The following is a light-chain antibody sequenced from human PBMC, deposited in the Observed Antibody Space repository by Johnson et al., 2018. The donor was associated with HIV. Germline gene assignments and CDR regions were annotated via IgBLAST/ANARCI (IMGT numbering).Light chain of an antibody. Sequence: QLVLTQPPSVSAAPGQKVTISCSGSSSNIGNNYVSWYQQLPGTAPKLLIYDNNKRPSGIPDRFSGSKAGSSATLGIAGLQTGDEADYYCGTWDTRLSAGHVFGTGTKVTFL. CDR2: DNN. CDR3: GTWDTRLSAGHV. J-gene: IGLJ1*01. V-gene: IGLV1-51*01. CDR1: SSNIGNNY.